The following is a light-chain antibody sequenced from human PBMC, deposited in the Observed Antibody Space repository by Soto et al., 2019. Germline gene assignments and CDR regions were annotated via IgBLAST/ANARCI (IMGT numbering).Light chain of an antibody. V-gene: IGLV4-69*01. CDR1: SGHSSYA. CDR2: LNSDGSH. CDR3: QTWGTGIRV. J-gene: IGLJ3*02. Sequence: QSVLTQSPSASASLGASVKLTCTLSSGHSSYAIAWHQQQPEKGPRYLMKLNSDGSHSKWDGIPDRFSGSSSGAERYLTISSRQSEDEADYFCQTWGTGIRVFGGGTKLAVL.